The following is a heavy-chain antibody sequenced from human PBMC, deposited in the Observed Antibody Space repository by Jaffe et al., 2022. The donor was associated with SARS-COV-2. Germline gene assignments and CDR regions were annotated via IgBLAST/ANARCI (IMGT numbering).Heavy chain of an antibody. J-gene: IGHJ4*02. Sequence: EVQLVQSGAEVKKPGESLRISCKGSGYSLSDYWIGWVRQMPEKGLEWMGIIYPVDSDTRYSPSFQGQVTISADKSINTVYLQWSSLKASDTAIYYCARHGTGWSPLDYWGQGTLVTVSS. V-gene: IGHV5-51*01. CDR3: ARHGTGWSPLDY. CDR1: GYSLSDYW. CDR2: IYPVDSDT. D-gene: IGHD6-19*01.